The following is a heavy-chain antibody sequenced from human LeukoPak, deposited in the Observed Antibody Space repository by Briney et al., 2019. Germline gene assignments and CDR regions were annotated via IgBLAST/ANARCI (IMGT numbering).Heavy chain of an antibody. V-gene: IGHV1-69*01. D-gene: IGHD6-13*01. CDR3: ARDISSSRGVDY. Sequence: EASVKVSCKASGGTFSSYAISWVRQAPGQGLEWMGGIIPIFGTANYAQKFQGRVTITADESTSTAYMELSSLRPEDTAVYYCARDISSSRGVDYWGQGTLVTVSS. CDR1: GGTFSSYA. J-gene: IGHJ4*02. CDR2: IIPIFGTA.